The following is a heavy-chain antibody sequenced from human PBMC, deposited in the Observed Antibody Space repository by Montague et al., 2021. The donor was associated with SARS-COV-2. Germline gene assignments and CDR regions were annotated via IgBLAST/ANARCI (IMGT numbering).Heavy chain of an antibody. CDR3: VRRNYCSSSSCYNGGFDN. D-gene: IGHD2-2*01. J-gene: IGHJ3*02. Sequence: SETLSLTCTVSGGSISSSDSYWGWIRQPPGKGLEWIGNIYYSGTTYYNPSLKSRITMAVDTSKNQFSLNLISVTAADTAVYFCVRRNYCSSSSCYNGGFDNWGQGAVVTVSS. CDR2: IYYSGTT. V-gene: IGHV4-39*01. CDR1: GGSISSSDSY.